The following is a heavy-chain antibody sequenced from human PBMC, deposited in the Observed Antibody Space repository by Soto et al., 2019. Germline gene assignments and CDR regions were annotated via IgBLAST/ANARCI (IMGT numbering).Heavy chain of an antibody. CDR1: GGSFSGYY. CDR3: ARVNDWAYYYGSGSQRWFDP. Sequence: PSETLSLTCAVYGGSFSGYYWSWIRQPPGKGLEWIGEINHSGSTNYNPSLKSRVTISVDTSKNQFSLKLSSVTAADTAVYYCARVNDWAYYYGSGSQRWFDPWGQGTLVTVSS. J-gene: IGHJ5*02. D-gene: IGHD3-10*01. CDR2: INHSGST. V-gene: IGHV4-34*01.